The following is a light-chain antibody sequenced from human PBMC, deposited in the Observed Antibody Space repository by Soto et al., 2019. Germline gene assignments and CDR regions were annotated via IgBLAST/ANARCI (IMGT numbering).Light chain of an antibody. CDR2: GNS. J-gene: IGLJ1*01. Sequence: VLTQPPSVSGAPGQRVTISCPGSSSNIGAGYDVHWYQQLPGTAPKLLIYGNSNRPSGVPDRFSGSKSGTSASLAITGLQAEDEADYYCQSYDSSLSGSRGVFGTGTRSPS. CDR1: SSNIGAGYD. CDR3: QSYDSSLSGSRGV. V-gene: IGLV1-40*01.